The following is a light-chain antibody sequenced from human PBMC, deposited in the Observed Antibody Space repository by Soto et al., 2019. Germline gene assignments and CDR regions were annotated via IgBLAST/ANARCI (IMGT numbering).Light chain of an antibody. Sequence: DIQMTQSPSTLSASVGDRVTITCRASQSITNWLAWYQQKPGKAPKLLGYDASSLESGVPSRFSGSGSGTEFTLTISSLQPYDFATYYCQQYNSYSPLTFGPGTRVDIK. CDR2: DAS. V-gene: IGKV1-5*01. J-gene: IGKJ3*01. CDR3: QQYNSYSPLT. CDR1: QSITNW.